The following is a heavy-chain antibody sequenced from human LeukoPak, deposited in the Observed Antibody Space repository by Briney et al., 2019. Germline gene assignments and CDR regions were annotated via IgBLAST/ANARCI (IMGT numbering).Heavy chain of an antibody. CDR2: IYHSGST. J-gene: IGHJ5*02. Sequence: SETLSLTCTVSGYSISSGYYWGWIRQPPGKGLEWIGSIYHSGSTYYNPSLKSRVTISVDTSKNQFSLKLSSVTAADTAVYYCARHFFAAAGNNWFDPWGQGTLVTVSS. D-gene: IGHD6-13*01. CDR3: ARHFFAAAGNNWFDP. V-gene: IGHV4-38-2*02. CDR1: GYSISSGYY.